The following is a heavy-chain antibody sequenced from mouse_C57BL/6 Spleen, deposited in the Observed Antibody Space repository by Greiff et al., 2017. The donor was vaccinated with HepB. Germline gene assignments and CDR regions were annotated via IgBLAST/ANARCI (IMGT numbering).Heavy chain of an antibody. Sequence: VQLQQSGPELVKPGASVKISCKASGYAFSSSWMNWVKQRPGKGLEWIGRIYPGDGDTNYNGKFKGKATLTADKSSSTAYMQLSSLTSEDSAVYFCARETTVVATRYAMDYWGQGTSVTVSS. J-gene: IGHJ4*01. CDR1: GYAFSSSW. V-gene: IGHV1-82*01. D-gene: IGHD1-1*01. CDR3: ARETTVVATRYAMDY. CDR2: IYPGDGDT.